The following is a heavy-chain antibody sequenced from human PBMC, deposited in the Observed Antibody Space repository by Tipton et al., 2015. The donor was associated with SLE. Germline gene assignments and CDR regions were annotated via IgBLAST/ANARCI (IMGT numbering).Heavy chain of an antibody. Sequence: TLSLTCSVSGGSINSGTYSWSWLRHHPGKGLEWIGYMYHSGTAYCNPSLKSRLTISVDTSKSQFFLRLTSVTAADTAIYYCARERWGLAARAQAFDIWGQGTKVTVSS. V-gene: IGHV4-31*03. CDR1: GGSINSGTYS. CDR3: ARERWGLAARAQAFDI. D-gene: IGHD6-6*01. J-gene: IGHJ3*02. CDR2: MYHSGTA.